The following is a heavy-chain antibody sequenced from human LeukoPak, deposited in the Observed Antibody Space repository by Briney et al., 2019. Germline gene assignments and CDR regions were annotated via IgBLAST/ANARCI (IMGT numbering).Heavy chain of an antibody. J-gene: IGHJ5*02. Sequence: SETLSLTCTVSGGSISSYYWSWIRQPPGKGLEWIGYIYYSGSTTYNSSLKGRVTISVDTSKNQFSLKLSSVTAADTAVYYCARTGDSGWYRWFDPWGQGTLVTVSS. CDR3: ARTGDSGWYRWFDP. V-gene: IGHV4-59*01. CDR1: GGSISSYY. D-gene: IGHD6-19*01. CDR2: IYYSGST.